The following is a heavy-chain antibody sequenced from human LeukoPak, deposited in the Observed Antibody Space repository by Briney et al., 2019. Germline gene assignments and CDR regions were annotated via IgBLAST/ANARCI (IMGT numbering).Heavy chain of an antibody. CDR3: ARVAGTHAFDI. D-gene: IGHD6-19*01. V-gene: IGHV4-59*01. J-gene: IGHJ3*02. CDR1: GGSISSYY. Sequence: SETLSLTCTVSGGSISSYYWSWIRQPPGKGLEWIGYIYYNGSTNYNPSLKSRVTISVDTSKNQFSLKLSSVTAADTAVYYCARVAGTHAFDIWGQGTMVTVSS. CDR2: IYYNGST.